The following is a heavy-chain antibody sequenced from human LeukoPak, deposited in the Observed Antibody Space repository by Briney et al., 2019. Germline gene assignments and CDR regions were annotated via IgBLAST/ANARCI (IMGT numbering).Heavy chain of an antibody. J-gene: IGHJ6*02. CDR1: GGSISSGGYY. D-gene: IGHD3-10*01. V-gene: IGHV4-31*03. Sequence: PSQTLSLTCTVSGGSISSGGYYWSWIRQHPGKGLEWIGYIYYSGSTFYNPSLKSRVTVSVDTSRNQFSLKLSSVTAADTAVYYCARVLIVRWFGDTPFHYGLDVWGQGTTVTFSS. CDR3: ARVLIVRWFGDTPFHYGLDV. CDR2: IYYSGST.